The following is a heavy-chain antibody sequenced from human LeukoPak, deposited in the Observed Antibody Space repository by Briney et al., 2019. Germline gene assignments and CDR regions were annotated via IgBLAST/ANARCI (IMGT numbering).Heavy chain of an antibody. CDR2: INHSGST. Sequence: PSETLSLTCAVYGGSFSGYYWSWIRQPPGKGLEWIGEINHSGSTNYNPSLKSRVTISVDTSKNQFSLKLSSVTAADTAVYYCAKHRAFGVVIIIGAFDIWGQGTMVTVSS. CDR3: AKHRAFGVVIIIGAFDI. V-gene: IGHV4-34*01. D-gene: IGHD3-3*01. J-gene: IGHJ3*02. CDR1: GGSFSGYY.